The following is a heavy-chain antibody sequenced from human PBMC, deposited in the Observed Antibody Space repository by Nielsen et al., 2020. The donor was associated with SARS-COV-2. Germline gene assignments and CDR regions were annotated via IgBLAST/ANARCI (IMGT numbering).Heavy chain of an antibody. D-gene: IGHD4-23*01. CDR2: IGTGTDT. CDR3: ARGFHGGFDY. J-gene: IGHJ4*02. V-gene: IGHV3-13*01. Sequence: GGSLRLSCAASGFTFSNFDMHWVRQPRGKGMEWVSTIGTGTDTYYPGSVKGRFTISRENAKNSLHLQMNSLRAGDTAVYYCARGFHGGFDYWGQGTLVTVSS. CDR1: GFTFSNFD.